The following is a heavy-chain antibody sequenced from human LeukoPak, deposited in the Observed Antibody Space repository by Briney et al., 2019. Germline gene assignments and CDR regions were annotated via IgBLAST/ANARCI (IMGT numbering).Heavy chain of an antibody. V-gene: IGHV3-23*01. CDR3: AKSFRYFDSSGYYHFDY. CDR1: GFTFSSYA. Sequence: GGSLRLSCAASGFTFSSYAMSWVRQAPGKGLECVSAISGSGGSTYSADSVKGRFTISRDNSKSTLCLQRNSLRAEDTAVYYCAKSFRYFDSSGYYHFDYWGQGMLVTVSS. D-gene: IGHD3-22*01. CDR2: ISGSGGST. J-gene: IGHJ4*02.